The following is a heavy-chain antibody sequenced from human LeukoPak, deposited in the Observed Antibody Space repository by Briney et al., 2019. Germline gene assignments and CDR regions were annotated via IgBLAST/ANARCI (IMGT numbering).Heavy chain of an antibody. CDR3: LTSMGY. J-gene: IGHJ4*02. CDR1: GLTFSNHW. D-gene: IGHD2-8*01. CDR2: IKPDGGEK. Sequence: GGSLRLSCAATGLTFSNHWMIWVRQAPGKGLDWVASIKPDGGEKYYVDSVRGRFTISRDNAKNSLYLQMNSLSAEDTAGYYTLTSMGYWGQGTLVTVSS. V-gene: IGHV3-7*01.